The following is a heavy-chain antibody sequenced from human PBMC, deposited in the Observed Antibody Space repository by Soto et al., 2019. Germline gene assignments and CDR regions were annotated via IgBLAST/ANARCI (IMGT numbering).Heavy chain of an antibody. V-gene: IGHV2-5*02. D-gene: IGHD3-3*01. CDR1: GFSLSTSGVG. CDR2: IYWDDDK. CDR3: AHSPNWDFGVVSNFDI. Sequence: SGPTLLKPTQTLTLTCTFSGFSLSTSGVGVGWIRQPPGKALEWLALIYWDDDKRDCPSLKSRLTITKDTSKNQVVLTMTNMDPVDTATYYCAHSPNWDFGVVSNFDIWGQGTMVTVSS. J-gene: IGHJ3*02.